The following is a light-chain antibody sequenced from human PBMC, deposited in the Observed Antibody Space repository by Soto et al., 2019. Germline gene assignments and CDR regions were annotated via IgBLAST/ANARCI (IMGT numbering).Light chain of an antibody. CDR2: DVS. V-gene: IGLV2-14*01. J-gene: IGLJ3*02. CDR3: SSYTSSSTRV. CDR1: SSDVGGYNY. Sequence: QSVLTQPASVSGSPGQSITISCTGTSSDVGGYNYVSWYQQHPGKAPKLMIYDVSNRPSGVSNRFSGSKSGNTASLTISGLQAEVEADYYCSSYTSSSTRVFGGGTKLNVL.